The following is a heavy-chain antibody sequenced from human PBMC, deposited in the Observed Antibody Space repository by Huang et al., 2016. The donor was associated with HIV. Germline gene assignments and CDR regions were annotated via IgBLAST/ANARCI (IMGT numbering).Heavy chain of an antibody. Sequence: EVQVVESGGDLVQPGGSLRLSCAASGFTFSSYWMSWVRQPPGKGLEGGGNIKQDGSRKYYVDSVKGRFTSSRDNANNSLYLQMNSLRAEDTAVYYCTRTVAVAGRPNWFDPWGQGTLVTVSS. CDR3: TRTVAVAGRPNWFDP. V-gene: IGHV3-7*01. CDR2: IKQDGSRK. D-gene: IGHD6-19*01. J-gene: IGHJ5*02. CDR1: GFTFSSYW.